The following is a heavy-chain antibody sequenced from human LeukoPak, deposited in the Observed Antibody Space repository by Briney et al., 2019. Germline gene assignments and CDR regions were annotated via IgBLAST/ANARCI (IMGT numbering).Heavy chain of an antibody. CDR3: AKDQEGFDY. CDR2: IYPRDGST. V-gene: IGHV1-46*01. CDR1: GYTFTSNY. J-gene: IGHJ4*02. Sequence: ASVKVSCKASGYTFTSNYIHWVRQAPGQGLEWMGMIYPRDGSTSYAQKFQGRVTVTRDTSTSTVHMELSGLRSEDTAVYYCAKDQEGFDYWGQGTLVTVSS.